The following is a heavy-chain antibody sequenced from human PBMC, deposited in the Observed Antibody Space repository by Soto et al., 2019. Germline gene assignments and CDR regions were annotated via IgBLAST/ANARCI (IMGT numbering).Heavy chain of an antibody. CDR3: ARDNFLYDSSGYFHDAFDI. D-gene: IGHD3-22*01. Sequence: QVQLQESGAGLVKPSQTLSLTCAVSGGSISGGGYYWSWIRQHPGKGLEWIGYIYYSGITYYNPSLKSRVTISVDTSKNQFSLQLSFLTAADTAVYYCARDNFLYDSSGYFHDAFDIWGQGTMVTVSS. CDR2: IYYSGIT. CDR1: GGSISGGGYY. V-gene: IGHV4-31*11. J-gene: IGHJ3*02.